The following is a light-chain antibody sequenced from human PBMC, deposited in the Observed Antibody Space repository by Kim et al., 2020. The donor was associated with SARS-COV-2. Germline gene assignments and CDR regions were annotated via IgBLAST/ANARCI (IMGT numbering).Light chain of an antibody. Sequence: VAPGERATLSCRASQSVRSNLAWYQQKPGQAPRLLIYGASTRATGIPARFSGSGSGTEFTLTISSLQSEDFAVYYCQQYNNWPWTFGQGTKVDIK. CDR1: QSVRSN. V-gene: IGKV3-15*01. CDR3: QQYNNWPWT. CDR2: GAS. J-gene: IGKJ1*01.